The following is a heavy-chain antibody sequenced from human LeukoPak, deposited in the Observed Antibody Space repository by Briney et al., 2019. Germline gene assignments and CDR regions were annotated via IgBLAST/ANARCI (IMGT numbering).Heavy chain of an antibody. V-gene: IGHV3-48*02. CDR2: ISSTGSVI. J-gene: IGHJ4*02. CDR3: ARDTYFGSGNYQNLGGRFDY. D-gene: IGHD3-10*01. Sequence: GGSLRLSCAASGFIFNTYSMNWVRQAPGKGLEWVTYISSTGSVIFYADSVKGRFTISRDNVKKSLYLQMSSLRDEDTAVYYCARDTYFGSGNYQNLGGRFDYWGQGSLVTVSS. CDR1: GFIFNTYS.